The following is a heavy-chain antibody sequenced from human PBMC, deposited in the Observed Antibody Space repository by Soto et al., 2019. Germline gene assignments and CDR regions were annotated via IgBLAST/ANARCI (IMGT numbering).Heavy chain of an antibody. Sequence: QVQLVQSGAEVKKPGASVKVSCKASGYTFTSYGIIWVRQAPGQGLEWMGWISAYNGNTNYAQKLQGRVTMTTDTSTSTAYMELRSLRSDDTAVYYCARDRSGTLGELSLGGDFDYWGQGTLVTVSS. D-gene: IGHD3-16*02. CDR3: ARDRSGTLGELSLGGDFDY. CDR1: GYTFTSYG. V-gene: IGHV1-18*01. CDR2: ISAYNGNT. J-gene: IGHJ4*02.